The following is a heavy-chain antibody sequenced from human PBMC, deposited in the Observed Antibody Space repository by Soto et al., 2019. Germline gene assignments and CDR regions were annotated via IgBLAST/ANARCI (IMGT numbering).Heavy chain of an antibody. J-gene: IGHJ6*02. CDR3: ARDFRCIVSACLEGLDALDV. Sequence: GGSLRLSCAASGFIFSDCAMSWVRQAPGKGLEWVSGISGSGGGTYFPDSVKGRFTISRDNSKNTLYLQMNSLRAEDTAVYYCARDFRCIVSACLEGLDALDVWGQGTTVTVSS. V-gene: IGHV3-23*01. D-gene: IGHD2-15*01. CDR2: ISGSGGGT. CDR1: GFIFSDCA.